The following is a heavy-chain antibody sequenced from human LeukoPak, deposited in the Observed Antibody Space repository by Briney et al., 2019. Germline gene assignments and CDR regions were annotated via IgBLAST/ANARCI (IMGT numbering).Heavy chain of an antibody. V-gene: IGHV4-61*08. CDR3: ARETCSGGSCFQFDF. J-gene: IGHJ4*02. D-gene: IGHD2-15*01. CDR2: IYYSGST. CDR1: GGSISSGDYY. Sequence: PSQTLSLTCTVSGGSISSGDYYWSWIRQPPGKGLEWIGYIYYSGSTNYNPSLKSRVTISVDTSKNQFSLKLSSVTAADTAVYYCARETCSGGSCFQFDFRGQGTLVTVSS.